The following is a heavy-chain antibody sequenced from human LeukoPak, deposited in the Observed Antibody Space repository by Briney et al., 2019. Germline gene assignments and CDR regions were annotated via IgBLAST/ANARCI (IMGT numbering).Heavy chain of an antibody. V-gene: IGHV4-31*03. Sequence: SETLSLTCTVSGGSISSGGYYWSWIRQHPGKGLEWIGYIYYSGSTYYNPSLKSRVTISVDTSKNQFSLKLSSVTAADTAVYYCASLNMVIVGAPTRPGYFDYWGQGTLVTVSS. J-gene: IGHJ4*02. D-gene: IGHD1-26*01. CDR3: ASLNMVIVGAPTRPGYFDY. CDR2: IYYSGST. CDR1: GGSISSGGYY.